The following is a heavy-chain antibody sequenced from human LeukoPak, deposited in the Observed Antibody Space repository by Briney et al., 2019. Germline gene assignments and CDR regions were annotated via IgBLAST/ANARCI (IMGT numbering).Heavy chain of an antibody. CDR2: IYPGNSDT. D-gene: IGHD3-10*01. CDR3: ARAFRGFGTIDY. Sequence: GESLKIFCKGSGYSFTSFWNAWVRQMPGKGLEWMGFIYPGNSDTRYSPSFQGQVTISADKSISTVYLQWSSLKASDTAMYYCARAFRGFGTIDYWGQGTLVSVSS. CDR1: GYSFTSFW. V-gene: IGHV5-51*01. J-gene: IGHJ4*02.